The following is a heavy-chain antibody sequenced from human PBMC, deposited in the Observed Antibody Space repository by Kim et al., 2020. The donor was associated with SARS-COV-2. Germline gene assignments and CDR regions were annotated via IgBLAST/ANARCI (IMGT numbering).Heavy chain of an antibody. D-gene: IGHD7-27*01. V-gene: IGHV5-51*01. CDR3: VRHGEHYYYYGMDV. J-gene: IGHJ6*02. Sequence: SPSVQGQVTISADKSISTAYLQWSSLKASDTAMYYCVRHGEHYYYYGMDVWGQGTTVTVSS.